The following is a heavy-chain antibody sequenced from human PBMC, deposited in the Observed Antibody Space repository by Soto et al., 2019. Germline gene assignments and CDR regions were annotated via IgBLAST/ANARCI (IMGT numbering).Heavy chain of an antibody. CDR2: IYYSGST. CDR1: GGSISSSSYY. Sequence: SETLSLTCTVSGGSISSSSYYWGWIRQPPRKGLEWIGSIYYSGSTYYNPSLKSRVTISVDTSKNQFYLKLSSVTAADTAVYYCARQDERMNYYDSSGYQNWFDPWGQGTLVTV. D-gene: IGHD3-22*01. CDR3: ARQDERMNYYDSSGYQNWFDP. J-gene: IGHJ5*02. V-gene: IGHV4-39*01.